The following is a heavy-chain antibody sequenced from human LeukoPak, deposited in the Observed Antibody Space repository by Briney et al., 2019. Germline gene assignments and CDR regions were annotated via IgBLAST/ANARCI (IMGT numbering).Heavy chain of an antibody. D-gene: IGHD2-2*03. CDR3: ARSVGGYCRSTSCPWYFDL. V-gene: IGHV1-69*13. Sequence: SVKVSCKASGGTFSSYAISWVRQAPGQGLEWMGGIIPIFGTANYAQKFQGRVTITADESTSTAYMELSSLRSEDTAVYYCARSVGGYCRSTSCPWYFDLWGRGTLVTVSS. J-gene: IGHJ2*01. CDR2: IIPIFGTA. CDR1: GGTFSSYA.